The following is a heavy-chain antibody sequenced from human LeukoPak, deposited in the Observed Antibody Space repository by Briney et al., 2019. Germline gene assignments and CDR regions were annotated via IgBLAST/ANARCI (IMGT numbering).Heavy chain of an antibody. CDR2: IGFVGSEQ. CDR1: GLTFSTFG. D-gene: IGHD5-18*01. V-gene: IGHV3-30*02. Sequence: PGGYLRLSCVSTGLTFSTFGMDWVRQAPGKGLEWVAFIGFVGSEQYSADSVKGRFTISTDNSRNTLYLRMNSRTAEDTAVYYCAKDRSYLYFDYWGQGTLVTVSS. J-gene: IGHJ4*02. CDR3: AKDRSYLYFDY.